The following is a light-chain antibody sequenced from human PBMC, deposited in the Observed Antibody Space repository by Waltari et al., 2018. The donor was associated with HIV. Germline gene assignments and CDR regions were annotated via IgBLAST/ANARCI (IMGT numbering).Light chain of an antibody. CDR1: SSNIGPGVA. CDR2: GSR. Sequence: QSVLTQAPSVSGAPGQRVTISCTGSSSNIGPGVAVDWSQQQPGTAPKLLIFGSRNRPSGVPDRFSASTSGTSASLAITGLQAEDEADYFCQSYDNSLTGSLFGGGTKLTVL. J-gene: IGLJ2*01. CDR3: QSYDNSLTGSL. V-gene: IGLV1-40*01.